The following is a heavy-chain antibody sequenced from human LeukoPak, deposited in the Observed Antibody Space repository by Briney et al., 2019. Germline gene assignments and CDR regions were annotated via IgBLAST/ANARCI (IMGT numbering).Heavy chain of an antibody. J-gene: IGHJ3*02. V-gene: IGHV3-74*01. CDR2: IDRDGTST. Sequence: GGSLRLSCAASGFTFSSYWMHWVRQAPGKGLVWVSQIDRDGTSTGCADSVKGRFTISRDNAKNTLYLQMDSLRAEDTAVYYCATETSAWSAFDIWGQGTMVTVSA. CDR3: ATETSAWSAFDI. CDR1: GFTFSSYW. D-gene: IGHD6-19*01.